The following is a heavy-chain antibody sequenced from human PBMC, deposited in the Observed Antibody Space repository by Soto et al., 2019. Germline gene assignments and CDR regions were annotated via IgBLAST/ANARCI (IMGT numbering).Heavy chain of an antibody. CDR1: GFTFSDYY. Sequence: TGGSLRLSCAASGFTFSDYYMSWIRQAPGKGLEWVSYISSSGSTIYYADSVKGRFTISRDNAKNSLYLQMNSLRAEDTAVYYCARAGVRSIVGEAFDIWGQGTMVTVSS. D-gene: IGHD1-26*01. CDR2: ISSSGSTI. CDR3: ARAGVRSIVGEAFDI. J-gene: IGHJ3*02. V-gene: IGHV3-11*01.